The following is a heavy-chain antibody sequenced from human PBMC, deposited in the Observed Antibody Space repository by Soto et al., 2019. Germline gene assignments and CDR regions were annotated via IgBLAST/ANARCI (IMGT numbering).Heavy chain of an antibody. CDR3: ARETSENWFDP. D-gene: IGHD1-1*01. V-gene: IGHV1-2*04. CDR2: INPNSGGT. CDR1: GYTFTGYY. Sequence: ASVKVSCKASGYTFTGYYMHWVRQAPGQGLEWMGWINPNSGGTNYAQKFQGWVTMTSDTSISTAYMELSRLRSDDTAVYYCARETSENWFDPWGQGTLVTVSS. J-gene: IGHJ5*02.